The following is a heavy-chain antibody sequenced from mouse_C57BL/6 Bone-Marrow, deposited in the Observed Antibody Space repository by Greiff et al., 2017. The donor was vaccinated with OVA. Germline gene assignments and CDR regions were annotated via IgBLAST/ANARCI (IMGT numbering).Heavy chain of an antibody. CDR1: GYTFTSYW. D-gene: IGHD2-3*01. CDR2: IHPNSGST. CDR3: VYGGYWNYYALDY. V-gene: IGHV1-64*01. J-gene: IGHJ4*01. Sequence: QVQLQQSGAELVKPGASVKLSCKASGYTFTSYWMHWVKQRPGQGLEWIGMIHPNSGSTNYNEKFKSKATLTVDKSSSTAYMQLSSLTSEDSAVYYCVYGGYWNYYALDYWGQGTSVTVSS.